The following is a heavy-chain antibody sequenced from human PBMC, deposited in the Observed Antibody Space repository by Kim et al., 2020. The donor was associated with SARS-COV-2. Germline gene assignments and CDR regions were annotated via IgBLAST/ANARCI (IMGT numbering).Heavy chain of an antibody. D-gene: IGHD6-13*01. J-gene: IGHJ4*02. Sequence: YRDSGKGRFTLPRHTYENTLYLQMNSLRVEDTAVYFCARGGAAATGYFDYWGQGALVTVSS. V-gene: IGHV3-53*04. CDR3: ARGGAAATGYFDY.